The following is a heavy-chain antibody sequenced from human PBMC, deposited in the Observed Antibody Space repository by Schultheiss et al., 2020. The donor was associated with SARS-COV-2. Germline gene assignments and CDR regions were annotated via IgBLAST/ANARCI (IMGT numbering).Heavy chain of an antibody. CDR2: IGTGGDT. Sequence: GGSLRLSCAASGFAFSSYALHWVRRAPGKGLEWVSAIGTGGDTYYADSLKGRFTISRDNAKNSLDLQMNSLRAEDTAVYYCARDFYYMDVWGKGTTVTVSS. CDR3: ARDFYYMDV. J-gene: IGHJ6*03. V-gene: IGHV3-47*02. CDR1: GFAFSSYA.